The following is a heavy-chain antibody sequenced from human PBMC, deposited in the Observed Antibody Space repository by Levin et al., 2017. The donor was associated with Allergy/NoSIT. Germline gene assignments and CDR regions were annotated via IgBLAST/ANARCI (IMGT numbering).Heavy chain of an antibody. V-gene: IGHV3-30*04. CDR2: ISYDGINK. CDR1: GFTFSSYA. D-gene: IGHD3-3*01. Sequence: GESLKISCAASGFTFSSYAMHWVRQAPGKGLEWMAVISYDGINKYYADSVKGRFTISKDNSKSTLYLQMNSLRAEDTAVYYCARVKAIFGVVIISEYYYAMDVWGQGTTVTVSS. CDR3: ARVKAIFGVVIISEYYYAMDV. J-gene: IGHJ6*02.